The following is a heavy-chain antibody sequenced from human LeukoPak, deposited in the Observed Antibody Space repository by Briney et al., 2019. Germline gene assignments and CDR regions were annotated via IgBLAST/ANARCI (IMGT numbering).Heavy chain of an antibody. CDR2: FDTEDGET. CDR3: ATTRTQWFGELSLTPNGMDV. CDR1: GYTXTELS. D-gene: IGHD3-10*01. Sequence: ASVKVSCKVSGYTXTELSMHGVRQAPGKGLEWMGGFDTEDGETIYAQKFQGRVTMTEDTSTDTAYMELSSLRSEDTAVYYCATTRTQWFGELSLTPNGMDVWGQGTTVTVSS. J-gene: IGHJ6*02. V-gene: IGHV1-24*01.